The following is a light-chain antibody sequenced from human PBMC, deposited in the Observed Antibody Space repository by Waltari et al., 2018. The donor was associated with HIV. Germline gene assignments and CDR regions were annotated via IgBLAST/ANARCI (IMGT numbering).Light chain of an antibody. CDR2: EVT. CDR1: SSDIGAYAS. CDR3: SSYGDSLRVL. V-gene: IGLV2-8*01. Sequence: QSALTQPPSASGSLGQSVTISCTRSSSDIGAYASVYWFQQHPRSAPKLLLYEVTRRPSTVSDRFSGSRSGSTAFLTVAGLQPDDEATYFCSSYGDSLRVLFGGGTNVTVL. J-gene: IGLJ3*02.